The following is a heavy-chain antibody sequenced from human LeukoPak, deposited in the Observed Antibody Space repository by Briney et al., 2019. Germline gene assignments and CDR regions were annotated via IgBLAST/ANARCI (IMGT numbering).Heavy chain of an antibody. V-gene: IGHV3-7*03. D-gene: IGHD3-22*01. CDR1: GLTFSSCW. CDR3: ATPLDYYDSSGYHQGGD. CDR2: IKEDGSKK. J-gene: IGHJ4*02. Sequence: PGGSLRLSCAASGLTFSSCWMTWVRQAPGKGLEWVANIKEDGSKKNYVDSVKGRFTIFRDNAKNSLYLQMNSLRVEDTAVYYCATPLDYYDSSGYHQGGDWGQGTLVTVSS.